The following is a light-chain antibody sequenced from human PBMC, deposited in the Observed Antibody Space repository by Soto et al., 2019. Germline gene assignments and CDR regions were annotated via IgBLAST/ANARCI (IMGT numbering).Light chain of an antibody. J-gene: IGKJ4*01. CDR2: SAS. V-gene: IGKV1-6*01. Sequence: IQMTQSPSSLSASVGDRVTLTCRARQGVRDDVGWYQQKPGKAPKLLIYSASTLQSGVPSRFSGSGSGTDFTLTISGLQPEEVATYYGLQESNYPLTFGGGTKVEIK. CDR1: QGVRDD. CDR3: LQESNYPLT.